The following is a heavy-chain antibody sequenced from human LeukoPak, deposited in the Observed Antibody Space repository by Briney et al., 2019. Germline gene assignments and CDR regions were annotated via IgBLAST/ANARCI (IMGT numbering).Heavy chain of an antibody. CDR2: INPNSGGT. D-gene: IGHD3-10*01. CDR3: ASGGGSGSSLDYYYYYGMDV. CDR1: GYTFTGYH. V-gene: IGHV1-2*02. J-gene: IGHJ6*02. Sequence: GASVKVSCKASGYTFTGYHMHWVRQAPGQGLEWMGWINPNSGGTNYAQKFQGRVTMTRDTSISTAYMELSRLRSDDTAVYYCASGGGSGSSLDYYYYYGMDVWGQGTTVTVSS.